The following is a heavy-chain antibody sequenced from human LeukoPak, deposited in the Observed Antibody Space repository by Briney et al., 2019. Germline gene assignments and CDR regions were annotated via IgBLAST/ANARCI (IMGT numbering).Heavy chain of an antibody. Sequence: PPGRSLRLSCAASGFTFSSYGMHWVRQAPGKGLEWVAVISYDGSNKYYADSVKGRFTISRDNSKNTLYLQMISLRAEDTAVYYCAKSYGDYALDYWGQGTLVTVSS. D-gene: IGHD4-17*01. CDR1: GFTFSSYG. CDR3: AKSYGDYALDY. V-gene: IGHV3-30*18. J-gene: IGHJ4*02. CDR2: ISYDGSNK.